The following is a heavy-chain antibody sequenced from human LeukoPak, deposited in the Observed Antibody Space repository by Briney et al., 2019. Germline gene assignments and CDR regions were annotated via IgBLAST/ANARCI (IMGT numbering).Heavy chain of an antibody. J-gene: IGHJ4*02. Sequence: PGGSLRLSCAASGFTFSSYAMHWVRQAPGKGLEWVAVMSYDGSNKYYADSVKGRFTISRDNSKNTLYLQMNSLRAEDTALYYCARGSTGSNWLLDYWGQGTLVTVSS. CDR3: ARGSTGSNWLLDY. CDR1: GFTFSSYA. D-gene: IGHD6-13*01. CDR2: MSYDGSNK. V-gene: IGHV3-30-3*01.